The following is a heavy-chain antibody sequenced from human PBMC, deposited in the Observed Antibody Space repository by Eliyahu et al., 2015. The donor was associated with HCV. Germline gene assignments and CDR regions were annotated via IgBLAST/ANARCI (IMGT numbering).Heavy chain of an antibody. CDR2: MSGSGVNI. V-gene: IGHV3-48*02. J-gene: IGHJ4*01. D-gene: IGHD6-13*01. CDR3: ARDVAYSNSWPYFDF. CDR1: XFTFXXYS. Sequence: EVQLVESGGGLVQPGGSLRLSCXASXFTFXXYSMNWLRQAPGKRLEWVSHMSGSGVNIYYADSVKGRFVVSRDNPKNTYFLQMNSLRDEDTAVYYCARDVAYSNSWPYFDFWGHGTLVTVSS.